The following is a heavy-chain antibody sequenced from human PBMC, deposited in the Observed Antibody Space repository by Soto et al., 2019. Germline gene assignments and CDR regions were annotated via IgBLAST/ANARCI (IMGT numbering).Heavy chain of an antibody. D-gene: IGHD6-19*01. Sequence: QVQLVQSGAEVKKPGSSVNVACKASGDTFNRYSISWVRQAPGQGLEWMGRIIPMSPMPIYAQKFRGRVTFTADKSTTSVYMELSSLTSDDTAVYYCARGEAGNGHWYASWGQRTLVTVSS. V-gene: IGHV1-69*02. CDR1: GDTFNRYS. J-gene: IGHJ4*02. CDR2: IIPMSPMP. CDR3: ARGEAGNGHWYAS.